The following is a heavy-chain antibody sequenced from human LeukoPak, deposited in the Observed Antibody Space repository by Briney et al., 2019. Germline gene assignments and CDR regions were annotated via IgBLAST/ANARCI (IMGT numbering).Heavy chain of an antibody. V-gene: IGHV4-4*02. CDR2: IYYSGST. Sequence: KASGTLSLTCAVSGGSISSSNWWSWVHQPPGKGLEWIGYIYYSGSTNYNPSLKSRVTISVDTSKNQFSLKLSSVTAADTAVYYCARGRLEWELLYYYYYMDVWGKGTTVTVSS. CDR3: ARGRLEWELLYYYYYMDV. D-gene: IGHD1-26*01. J-gene: IGHJ6*03. CDR1: GGSISSSNW.